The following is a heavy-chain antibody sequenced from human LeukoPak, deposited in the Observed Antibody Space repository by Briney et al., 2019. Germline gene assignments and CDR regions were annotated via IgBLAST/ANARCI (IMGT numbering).Heavy chain of an antibody. CDR1: GGSFSGYY. D-gene: IGHD6-6*01. V-gene: IGHV4-34*01. CDR2: INHSGST. Sequence: SETLSLTCAVYGGSFSGYYWSWNRQPPGKGLEWIGEINHSGSTNYNPSLKSRVTISVDTSKNQFSLKLSSVTAADTAVYYCASLRYDSSSSGPGLGHDYWGQGTLVTVSS. J-gene: IGHJ4*02. CDR3: ASLRYDSSSSGPGLGHDY.